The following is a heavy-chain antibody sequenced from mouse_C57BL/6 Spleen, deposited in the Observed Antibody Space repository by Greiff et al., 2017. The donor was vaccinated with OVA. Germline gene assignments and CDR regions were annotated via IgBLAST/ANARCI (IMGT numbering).Heavy chain of an antibody. D-gene: IGHD1-1*01. CDR1: GYTFTSYW. V-gene: IGHV1-7*01. CDR2: INPSSGYT. CDR3: AREQVDTVVATPFAY. Sequence: QVQLQQSGAELAKPGASVKLSCKASGYTFTSYWMHWVKQRPGQGLEWIGYINPSSGYTKYNQKFKDKATLTADKSSSTAYMQLSSLTYEDSAVYYGAREQVDTVVATPFAYWGQGTLVTVSA. J-gene: IGHJ3*01.